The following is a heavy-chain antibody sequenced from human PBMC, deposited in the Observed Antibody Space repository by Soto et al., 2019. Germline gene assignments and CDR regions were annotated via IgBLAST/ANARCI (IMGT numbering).Heavy chain of an antibody. CDR3: ARDLWGYCGTDCYPLDV. Sequence: SDTLSLTCTVSGASISGYYWSWIGQPPGKGLEWIGYMYNTGSTVYNPSFKSRVTISVDTSKNQFSLKLNSVTAADTAVYYCARDLWGYCGTDCYPLDVWGQGTTVT. V-gene: IGHV4-59*01. CDR1: GASISGYY. J-gene: IGHJ6*02. CDR2: MYNTGST. D-gene: IGHD2-21*02.